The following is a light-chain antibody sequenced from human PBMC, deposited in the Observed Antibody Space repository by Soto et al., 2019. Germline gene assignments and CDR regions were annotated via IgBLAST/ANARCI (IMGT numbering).Light chain of an antibody. J-gene: IGKJ4*01. V-gene: IGKV1-39*01. CDR1: QSISNF. CDR2: AAS. CDR3: QQSYSSLHT. Sequence: DIQMTQSPSSLSASVGDRVTITCRASQSISNFLNWYQQKPGKAPKLLIYAASSLQSGVPSRFRGSGSGTDFTLTISSLQPEDFATYYCQQSYSSLHTFGGGTKVEIK.